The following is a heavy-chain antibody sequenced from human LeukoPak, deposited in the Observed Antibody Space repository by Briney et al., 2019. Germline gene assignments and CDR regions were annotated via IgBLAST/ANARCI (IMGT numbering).Heavy chain of an antibody. CDR2: VYYHGNT. J-gene: IGHJ4*02. CDR3: ARPTSKLGSFDY. V-gene: IGHV4-39*01. CDR1: GGSISSSGSY. Sequence: SETLSLTCTVSGGSISSSGSYWAWIRQPPGKGLEWIANVYYHGNTYYNSSLRSRVTISADTSKNQFSLNLRSVTAADTAVYYCARPTSKLGSFDYWGQGTLVTVSS. D-gene: IGHD2/OR15-2a*01.